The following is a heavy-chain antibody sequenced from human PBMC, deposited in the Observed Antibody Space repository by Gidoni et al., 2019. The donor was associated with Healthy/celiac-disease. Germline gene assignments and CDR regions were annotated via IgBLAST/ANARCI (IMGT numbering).Heavy chain of an antibody. J-gene: IGHJ6*02. D-gene: IGHD1-26*01. CDR3: PREQGGAYYYYGMDV. V-gene: IGHV3-11*01. Sequence: SVKGRFTISRDNAKNSLYLQMNSLRAEDTAVYYCPREQGGAYYYYGMDVWGQGTTVTVSS.